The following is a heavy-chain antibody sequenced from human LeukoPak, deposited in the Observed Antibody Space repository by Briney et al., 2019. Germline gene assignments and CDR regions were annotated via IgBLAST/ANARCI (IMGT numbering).Heavy chain of an antibody. CDR1: GGSLSGYY. Sequence: PSETLSLTCTVSGGSLSGYYWSWIRQPAGNGLDWIGRIYTSGSTHYNSSLKCRVTMSVDTSKNQFSLKVRSVTAADTAVYYCARDRCPDYGATSPCFDYWGQGTLVTVSS. V-gene: IGHV4-4*07. CDR2: IYTSGST. D-gene: IGHD4/OR15-4a*01. J-gene: IGHJ4*02. CDR3: ARDRCPDYGATSPCFDY.